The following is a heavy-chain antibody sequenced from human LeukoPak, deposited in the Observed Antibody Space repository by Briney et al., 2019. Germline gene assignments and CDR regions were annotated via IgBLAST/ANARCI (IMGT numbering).Heavy chain of an antibody. J-gene: IGHJ3*01. CDR2: IYYSGNT. V-gene: IGHV4-39*01. Sequence: SETLSLTSTVSGGSISSSNYYWGWIRQPPGKGLEWIGSIYYSGNTYYNPSLKSRGTISVDTSKNQFSLKLTSVTAADTAVYYCAHFKGGSFDFWGQGTMVTVSS. CDR1: GGSISSSNYY. CDR3: AHFKGGSFDF. D-gene: IGHD1-26*01.